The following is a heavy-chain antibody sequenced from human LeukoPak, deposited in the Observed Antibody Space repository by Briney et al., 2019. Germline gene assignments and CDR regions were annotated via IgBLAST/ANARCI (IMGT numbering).Heavy chain of an antibody. CDR3: ARFETAAGDY. CDR2: ISAYNGNT. V-gene: IGHV1-18*01. J-gene: IGHJ4*02. CDR1: GGTFSSYA. Sequence: ASVKVSCKASGGTFSSYAISWVRQAPGQGLEWMGWISAYNGNTNYAQKLQGRVTMTTDTSTSTAYMELRSLRSDDTAVYYCARFETAAGDYWGQGTLVTVSS. D-gene: IGHD6-13*01.